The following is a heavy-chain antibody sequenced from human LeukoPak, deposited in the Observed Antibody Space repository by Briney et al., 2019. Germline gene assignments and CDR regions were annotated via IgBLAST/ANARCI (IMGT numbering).Heavy chain of an antibody. D-gene: IGHD4-23*01. CDR2: IKQDGSNK. J-gene: IGHJ4*02. CDR3: ARKTVVGSYFDY. Sequence: GGPLRPSCAASGFTLSAYWMGWVRQPPGKGLEWVAKIKQDGSNKYYVDSVKGRFTISRDNAKNSLYLQLNSLRAEDTAVYYCARKTVVGSYFDYWGQGTPVTVYS. V-gene: IGHV3-7*03. CDR1: GFTLSAYW.